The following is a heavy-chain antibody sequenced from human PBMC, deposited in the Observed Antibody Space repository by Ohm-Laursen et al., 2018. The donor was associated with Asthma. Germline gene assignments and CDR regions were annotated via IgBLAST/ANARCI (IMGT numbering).Heavy chain of an antibody. J-gene: IGHJ4*02. CDR3: ARGNLEGLQ. V-gene: IGHV3-74*01. D-gene: IGHD5-24*01. Sequence: SLRLSCAASGFTFSDYFMHWVRQGPGEGLVWISHIFPDGRRTNYADSVKGRFTISRDDAKNTIYLQMNSLRADDTAVYYCARGNLEGLQWGQGTLVTVSS. CDR1: GFTFSDYF. CDR2: IFPDGRRT.